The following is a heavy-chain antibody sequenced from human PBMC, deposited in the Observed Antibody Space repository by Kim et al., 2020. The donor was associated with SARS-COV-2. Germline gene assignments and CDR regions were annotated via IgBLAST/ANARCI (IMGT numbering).Heavy chain of an antibody. J-gene: IGHJ3*02. CDR3: AKETGYYDSSGRRGDAFEI. D-gene: IGHD3-22*01. Sequence: GGSLRLSCAASGFTFSSYAMSWVRQAPGKGLEWVSAISGSGGSTYYADSVKGRFTISRDNSKNTLYLQMNSLRAEDTAVYYCAKETGYYDSSGRRGDAFEICGQGAMVTVSS. CDR2: ISGSGGST. V-gene: IGHV3-23*01. CDR1: GFTFSSYA.